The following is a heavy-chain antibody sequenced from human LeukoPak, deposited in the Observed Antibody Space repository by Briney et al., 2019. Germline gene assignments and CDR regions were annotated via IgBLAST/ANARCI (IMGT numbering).Heavy chain of an antibody. J-gene: IGHJ4*02. CDR1: GVTFSSYW. V-gene: IGHV3-7*01. D-gene: IGHD3-22*01. CDR2: IKEDGSEK. CDR3: ARGRFNYDSSGYSSFYH. Sequence: GGSLRLSCAASGVTFSSYWMSWVRQAPGKGLEWVANIKEDGSEKYYVDSVKGRFTISRDNAKNSLYLQMNSLRAEDTAVYYCARGRFNYDSSGYSSFYHWGQGTLVTFSS.